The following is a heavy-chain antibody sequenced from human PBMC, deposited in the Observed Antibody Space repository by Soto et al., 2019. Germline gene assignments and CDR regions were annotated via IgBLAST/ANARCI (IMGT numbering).Heavy chain of an antibody. CDR3: ARAVAVPADFDY. J-gene: IGHJ4*02. Sequence: QVQLVQSGAEAKKPGASVKVSCKASGYTFTGYAMHWVRQAPGQRLEWMGWINAGNGNTKYSQKFQGRVTITSDTSASAAYMELSSLSSEDTAVYYCARAVAVPADFDYWGQGTLVTVSS. CDR1: GYTFTGYA. CDR2: INAGNGNT. D-gene: IGHD6-19*01. V-gene: IGHV1-3*01.